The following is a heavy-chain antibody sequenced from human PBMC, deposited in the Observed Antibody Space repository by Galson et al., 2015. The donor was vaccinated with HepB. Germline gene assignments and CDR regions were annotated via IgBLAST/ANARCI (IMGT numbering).Heavy chain of an antibody. CDR1: GFTFSSYG. V-gene: IGHV3-30*02. Sequence: SLRLSCAASGFTFSSYGMHWVRQAPGKGLEWVAFIRYDGSNKYYADSVKGRFTISRDNSKNTLYLRMNSLRAEDTAVYYCAKDRAWGSGSAEEYWGQGTLVTVSS. D-gene: IGHD1-26*01. J-gene: IGHJ4*02. CDR2: IRYDGSNK. CDR3: AKDRAWGSGSAEEY.